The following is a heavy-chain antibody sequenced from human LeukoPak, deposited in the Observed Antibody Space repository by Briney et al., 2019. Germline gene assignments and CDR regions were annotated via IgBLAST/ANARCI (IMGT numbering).Heavy chain of an antibody. Sequence: SETLSLTCTVSGGSISSGSYYWSWIRQPAGKGLEWIGRIYTSGSTNYNPSLKSRVTISVDTSKNQFSLKLSSVTAADTAVYYCARSGGYSGYKFYYWGQGTLVTVSS. J-gene: IGHJ4*02. V-gene: IGHV4-61*02. D-gene: IGHD5-12*01. CDR3: ARSGGYSGYKFYY. CDR1: GGSISSGSYY. CDR2: IYTSGST.